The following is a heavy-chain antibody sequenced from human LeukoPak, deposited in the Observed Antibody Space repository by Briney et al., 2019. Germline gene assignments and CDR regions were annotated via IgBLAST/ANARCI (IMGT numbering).Heavy chain of an antibody. CDR3: ARGRERGSSSSFTDY. D-gene: IGHD6-6*01. J-gene: IGHJ4*02. CDR2: IIPIFGTA. Sequence: ASVKVSCKASGGTFSSYAISWVRQAPGQGLEWMGGIIPIFGTANYAQKFQGRVTITTDESTSTAYMELSSLRSEDTAVYYCARGRERGSSSSFTDYWGQGTLVTVSS. V-gene: IGHV1-69*05. CDR1: GGTFSSYA.